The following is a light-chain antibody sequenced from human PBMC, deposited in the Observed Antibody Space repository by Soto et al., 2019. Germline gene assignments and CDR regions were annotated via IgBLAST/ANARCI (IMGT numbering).Light chain of an antibody. V-gene: IGLV8-61*01. CDR2: STD. CDR3: VLYMDRGILV. Sequence: QTVVTQEPSFSVSPGGTVTLTCGLSSGSVSTSYYPSWYQQTPGQAPRTLIYSTDTRSSGVPDRFSGSILGNKAALTISGAQADDESDYYCVLYMDRGILVFGGGTKLTVL. J-gene: IGLJ3*02. CDR1: SGSVSTSYY.